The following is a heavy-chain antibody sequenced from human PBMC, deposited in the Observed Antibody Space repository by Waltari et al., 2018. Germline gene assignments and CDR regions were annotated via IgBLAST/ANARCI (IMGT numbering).Heavy chain of an antibody. J-gene: IGHJ3*02. CDR3: ARDRGVYYGSDYAFDI. V-gene: IGHV1-69*14. D-gene: IGHD3-10*01. CDR1: GGTFSSYA. Sequence: QVQLVQSGAEVKKPGSSVKVSCKASGGTFSSYAISWVRQAPGQGLEWMGGIIPIFGTANYEQKFQGRVTITADKSTSTAYMELSSLRSEDTAVYYCARDRGVYYGSDYAFDIWGQGTMVTVSS. CDR2: IIPIFGTA.